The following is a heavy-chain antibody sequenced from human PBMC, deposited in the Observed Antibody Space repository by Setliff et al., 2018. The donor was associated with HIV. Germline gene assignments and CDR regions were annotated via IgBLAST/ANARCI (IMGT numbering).Heavy chain of an antibody. V-gene: IGHV3-30*04. CDR2: ISYDGSNK. J-gene: IGHJ6*02. Sequence: PGGSLRLSCAASGFTFSSYAMHWVRQAPGKGLEWVAVISYDGSNKYYADSVKGRLTISRDNSKNTLYLQMNSLRAEDTAVYYCARRGYSSGWHLSYYYYGMDVWGQGTTVPSP. D-gene: IGHD6-19*01. CDR1: GFTFSSYA. CDR3: ARRGYSSGWHLSYYYYGMDV.